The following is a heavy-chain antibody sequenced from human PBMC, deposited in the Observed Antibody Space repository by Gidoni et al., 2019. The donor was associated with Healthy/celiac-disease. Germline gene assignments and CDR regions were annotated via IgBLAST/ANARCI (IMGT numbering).Heavy chain of an antibody. CDR2: IYYSGST. J-gene: IGHJ4*02. Sequence: QVQLPESCPGLVTPSDTLSLTCTVSGGSISSYYWSWIRQPPGKGLEWIGYIYYSGSTNYNPSLKSRVTISVETSKNQFSLKLSSVTAADTAVYYCARAPIFDYWGQGTLVTVSS. CDR1: GGSISSYY. CDR3: ARAPIFDY. V-gene: IGHV4-59*01.